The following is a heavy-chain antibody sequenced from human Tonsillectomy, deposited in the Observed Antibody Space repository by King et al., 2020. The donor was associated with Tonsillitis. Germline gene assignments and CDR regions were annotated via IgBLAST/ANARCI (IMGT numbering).Heavy chain of an antibody. V-gene: IGHV3-72*01. Sequence: VQLVESGGGLVQPGGSLRLSCAASGFTFSDHYIHWVRQAPGKGLEWVGRTRNKAHTYTTEYAASVKGRFTISRDDSKNSVYLQMNSLKTEDTAVYYCARGGLSYGSGSSDNSYGFETWGPGTMVTVSS. D-gene: IGHD3-10*01. CDR1: GFTFSDHY. CDR3: ARGGLSYGSGSSDNSYGFET. J-gene: IGHJ3*02. CDR2: TRNKAHTYTT.